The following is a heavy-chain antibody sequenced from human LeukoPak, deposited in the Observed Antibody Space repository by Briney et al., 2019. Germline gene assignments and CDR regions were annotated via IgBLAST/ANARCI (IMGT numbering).Heavy chain of an antibody. D-gene: IGHD3-3*01. CDR1: GYTFTSYG. J-gene: IGHJ5*02. CDR3: ARDNYDFWSGYYPKYNWFDP. CDR2: ISAYNGNT. Sequence: ASVKVSCEASGYTFTSYGISWVRQAPGQGLEWMGWISAYNGNTNYAQKFQGRVTMTRDTSISTAYMELSRLRSDDTAVYYCARDNYDFWSGYYPKYNWFDPWGQGTLVTVSS. V-gene: IGHV1-18*01.